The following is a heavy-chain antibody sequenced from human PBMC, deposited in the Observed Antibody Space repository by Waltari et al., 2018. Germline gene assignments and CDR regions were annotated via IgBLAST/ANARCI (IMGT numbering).Heavy chain of an antibody. D-gene: IGHD6-13*01. J-gene: IGHJ4*02. Sequence: QLQLQESGPGLVKPSETLSLTCTVSGGSTSSSSYYWGWNRQPPGKGLGWVGSIYYSGSTYYNPSLKSRFTISVDTSKNQFSLKLSSVTAADTAVYYCASQQLVLRGPFDYWGQGTLVTVSS. CDR2: IYYSGST. CDR3: ASQQLVLRGPFDY. CDR1: GGSTSSSSYY. V-gene: IGHV4-39*01.